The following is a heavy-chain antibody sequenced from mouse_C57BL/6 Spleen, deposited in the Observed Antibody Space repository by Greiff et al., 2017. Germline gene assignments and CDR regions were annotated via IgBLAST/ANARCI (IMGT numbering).Heavy chain of an antibody. Sequence: QVQLQQPGAALVKPGASVKLSCKASGYTFTSYWMHWVKQRPGQGLEWIGMIHPNSGSTNYNEKFKSKATLTVDKSSSTAYIQLSSLTSEDSAVFDRARPSPYYAMDYWGQGTSGNVSS. CDR2: IHPNSGST. CDR3: ARPSPYYAMDY. V-gene: IGHV1-64*01. CDR1: GYTFTSYW. J-gene: IGHJ4*01. D-gene: IGHD4-1*01.